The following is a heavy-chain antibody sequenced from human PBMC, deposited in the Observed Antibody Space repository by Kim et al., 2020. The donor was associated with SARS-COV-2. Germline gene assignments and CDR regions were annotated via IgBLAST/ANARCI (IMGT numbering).Heavy chain of an antibody. J-gene: IGHJ3*02. CDR2: ISYDGSNK. CDR3: ARSMIVIPYAFDI. V-gene: IGHV3-30*04. Sequence: GGSLRFSCAASGFTFSSYAMHWVRQAPGKGLEWVAVISYDGSNKYYADSVKGRFTISRDNSKNTLYLQMNSLRAQDTAVYYCARSMIVIPYAFDIWGQGT. D-gene: IGHD3-22*01. CDR1: GFTFSSYA.